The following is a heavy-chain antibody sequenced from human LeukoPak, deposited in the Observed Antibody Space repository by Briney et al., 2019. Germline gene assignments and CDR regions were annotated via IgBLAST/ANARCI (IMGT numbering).Heavy chain of an antibody. CDR2: INSDGSST. D-gene: IGHD2-2*01. CDR1: GFTFSSYW. J-gene: IGHJ5*02. V-gene: IGHV3-74*01. Sequence: GRSLRLSCAASGFTFSSYWMHWVRHAPGKGLVWVSRINSDGSSTSYAESVKGRFTISRDNAKNTLYLQMNSLRAEDTAVYYCARERDCSSTSCYSWWFDPWGQGTLVTVSS. CDR3: ARERDCSSTSCYSWWFDP.